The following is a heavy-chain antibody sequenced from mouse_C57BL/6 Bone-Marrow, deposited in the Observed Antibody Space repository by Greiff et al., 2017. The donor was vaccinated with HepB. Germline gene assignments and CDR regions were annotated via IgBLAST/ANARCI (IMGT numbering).Heavy chain of an antibody. J-gene: IGHJ4*01. CDR3: ARVSYRGYAMDY. D-gene: IGHD2-14*01. Sequence: EVNLVESGGGLVQSGRSLRLSCATSGFTFSDFYMEWVRQAPGKGLEWIAASRNKANDYTTEYSASVKGRFIVSRDTSQSILYLQMNALRAEDTAIYYCARVSYRGYAMDYWGQGTSVTVSS. V-gene: IGHV7-1*01. CDR1: GFTFSDFY. CDR2: SRNKANDYTT.